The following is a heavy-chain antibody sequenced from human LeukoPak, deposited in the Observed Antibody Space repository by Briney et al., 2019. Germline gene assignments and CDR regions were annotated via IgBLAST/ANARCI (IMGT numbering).Heavy chain of an antibody. Sequence: SETLSLTCTVSGGSISSSSYSWGWIRQPPGKGLEWIGSIYYSGSTYYNPSLKSRVTISVDTSKNQFSLKLSSVTAADTAVYYCARRTIAVAGHWFDPWGQGTLVTVSS. CDR1: GGSISSSSYS. D-gene: IGHD6-19*01. CDR2: IYYSGST. V-gene: IGHV4-39*01. CDR3: ARRTIAVAGHWFDP. J-gene: IGHJ5*02.